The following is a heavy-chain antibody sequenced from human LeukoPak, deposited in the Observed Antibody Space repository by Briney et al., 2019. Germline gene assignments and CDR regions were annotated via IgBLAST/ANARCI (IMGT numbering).Heavy chain of an antibody. J-gene: IGHJ4*02. V-gene: IGHV4-59*01. CDR2: IYYSGST. CDR1: GGSISSYY. CDR3: ARAGPSGYDYLDY. D-gene: IGHD5-12*01. Sequence: PSETLSLTCTVSGGSISSYYWSWIRQPPGKGLEWIGYIYYSGSTNYNPSLKSRVTISVDTSKNQFSLKLSSVTAADTAVYYCARAGPSGYDYLDYWGQGTLVTVSS.